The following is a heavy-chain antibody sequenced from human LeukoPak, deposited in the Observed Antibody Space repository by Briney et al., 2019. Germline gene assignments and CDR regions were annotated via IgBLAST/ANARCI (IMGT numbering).Heavy chain of an antibody. CDR3: ARDYCSGGSCYGYAFDY. J-gene: IGHJ4*02. CDR2: ISSSSSYI. D-gene: IGHD2-15*01. Sequence: PGGSLRLSCAASGFTFSSYEMNWVRQAPGKGLEWVSSISSSSSYIYYADSVKGRFTISRDNAKNSLYLQINSLRAEDTAVYYCARDYCSGGSCYGYAFDYWGQGTLVTVPS. CDR1: GFTFSSYE. V-gene: IGHV3-21*01.